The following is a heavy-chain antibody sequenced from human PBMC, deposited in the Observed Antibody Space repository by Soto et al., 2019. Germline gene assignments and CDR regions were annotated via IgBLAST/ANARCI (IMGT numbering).Heavy chain of an antibody. CDR2: INAGNGNT. J-gene: IGHJ5*02. CDR3: ARGSLIAAASWFDP. V-gene: IGHV1-3*01. Sequence: GASVKVSCKASGYAFTSYAMDWVRQAPGQKLEWMGWINAGNGNTKYSQKFQGRVTITRDTSASTAYMELSSLRSEDTAVYYCARGSLIAAASWFDPWGQGTLVTVSS. D-gene: IGHD6-13*01. CDR1: GYAFTSYA.